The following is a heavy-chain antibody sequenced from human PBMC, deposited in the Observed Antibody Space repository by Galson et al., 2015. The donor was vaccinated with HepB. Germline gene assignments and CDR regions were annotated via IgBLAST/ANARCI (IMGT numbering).Heavy chain of an antibody. CDR3: AKVVPAAISVIDGV. Sequence: SCKASGYTFTSYGISWVRQPPGQGLEWMGWISAYNGNTNYAQKLQGRVTMTTDTSTSTAYMELSSLRSEDTAVYYCAKVVPAAISVIDGVWGQGTMVTVSS. D-gene: IGHD2-2*02. CDR2: ISAYNGNT. V-gene: IGHV1-18*04. J-gene: IGHJ3*01. CDR1: GYTFTSYG.